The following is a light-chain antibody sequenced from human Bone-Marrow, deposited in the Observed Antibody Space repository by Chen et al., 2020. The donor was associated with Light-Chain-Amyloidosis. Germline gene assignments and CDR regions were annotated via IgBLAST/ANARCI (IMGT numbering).Light chain of an antibody. V-gene: IGLV2-11*01. CDR3: SSYAGRHIYV. CDR1: SIDVGGYYY. Sequence: QSALTQPRSLSGSPGQSVNISCTGGSIDVGGYYYVSWYQQYAGRAPKARIYDVSQPPSGVPDGFSGSTLGNTASLTISGRQAEDEDDYYCSSYAGRHIYVFGTGTKVIVL. J-gene: IGLJ1*01. CDR2: DVS.